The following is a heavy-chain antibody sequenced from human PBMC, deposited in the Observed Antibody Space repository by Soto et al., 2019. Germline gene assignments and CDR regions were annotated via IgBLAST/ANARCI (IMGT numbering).Heavy chain of an antibody. CDR1: GYSFTSYW. V-gene: IGHV5-10-1*01. CDR2: IDPSDSYT. Sequence: RGESLKISCTGSGYSFTSYWISWVRQMPGRGLEWVGRIDPSDSYTNYSPSFQGHVTISADKSISTAYLQWNSLEASDTAVYYCARISTGFDPWGQGTLVTVSS. CDR3: ARISTGFDP. J-gene: IGHJ5*02.